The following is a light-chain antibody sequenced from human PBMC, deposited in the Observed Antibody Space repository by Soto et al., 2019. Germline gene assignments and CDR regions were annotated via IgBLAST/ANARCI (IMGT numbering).Light chain of an antibody. V-gene: IGKV3-20*01. Sequence: EVVLTQSPGMLSLSPGERATLSCRASQSVSSSYLGWYQQRPGQAPRLLMYGASRRATGIPDRFSGSGSGTDFTLTISRLEPEDFEVYYCQQYGAQPYYFGQGTKLEIK. CDR1: QSVSSSY. CDR3: QQYGAQPYY. J-gene: IGKJ2*01. CDR2: GAS.